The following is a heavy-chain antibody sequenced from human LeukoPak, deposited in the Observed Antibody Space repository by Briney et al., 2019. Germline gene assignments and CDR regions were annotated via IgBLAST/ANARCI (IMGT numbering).Heavy chain of an antibody. D-gene: IGHD4-11*01. CDR3: ARDQTDYSNYGPHRYGMDV. V-gene: IGHV1-2*06. J-gene: IGHJ6*02. Sequence: GASVKVSCRASGYTFTDYYMHWVRQAPGQGLEWMGRINPNSGGTNYAQKFQGRVTMTRDTSISTAYMELSRLRSDDTAVYYCARDQTDYSNYGPHRYGMDVWGQGTTVTVSS. CDR2: INPNSGGT. CDR1: GYTFTDYY.